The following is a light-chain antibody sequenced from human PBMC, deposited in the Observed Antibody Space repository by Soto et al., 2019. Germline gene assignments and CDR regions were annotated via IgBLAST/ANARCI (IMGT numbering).Light chain of an antibody. CDR3: QHYGSSPYT. CDR1: QSVSSSY. CDR2: GAS. Sequence: EIVLTQSPGTLSLSPGERANLSCRASQSVSSSYLAWYQQKPGQAPRILIYGASSKATGLPDRCSGSGSGTDFTLTISRLEPEDFAVYSCQHYGSSPYTFGQGPKLEIK. V-gene: IGKV3-20*01. J-gene: IGKJ2*01.